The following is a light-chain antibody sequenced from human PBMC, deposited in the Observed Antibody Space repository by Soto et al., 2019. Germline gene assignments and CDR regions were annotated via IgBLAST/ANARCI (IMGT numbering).Light chain of an antibody. V-gene: IGLV2-14*01. CDR3: SSYTSTFTYV. J-gene: IGLJ1*01. CDR2: EVS. Sequence: QSALTQPASVSGSPGQSITISCSGTSSDVGRYNYVSWYQQHPGTAPKLMIYEVSNRPSGVSNRFSGSKSGDTASLTISGLQAGDEADYYCSSYTSTFTYVFGAGTKGTVL. CDR1: SSDVGRYNY.